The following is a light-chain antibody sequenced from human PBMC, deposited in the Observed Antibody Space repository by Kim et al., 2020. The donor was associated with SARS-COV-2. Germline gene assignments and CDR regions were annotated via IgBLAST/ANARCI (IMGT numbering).Light chain of an antibody. CDR1: QSVSSY. J-gene: IGKJ3*01. CDR2: DAS. Sequence: SPGERATRSGRASQSVSSYLAWYQQKPGQAPRLLIYDASNRATGIPARFSGSGSGTDFTLTISSLEPEDFAVYYCQQRSNWPPFTFGPGTKVDIK. CDR3: QQRSNWPPFT. V-gene: IGKV3-11*01.